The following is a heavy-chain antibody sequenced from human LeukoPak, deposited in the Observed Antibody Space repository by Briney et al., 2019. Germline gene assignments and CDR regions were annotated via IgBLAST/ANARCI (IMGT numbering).Heavy chain of an antibody. Sequence: GGSLRLSCAASGFTFSSYAMSWVRQAPGKGLEWVSAISGSGGSTYYADSVKGRFTISRDNAKNSLYLQMNSLRAEDTAVYYCARGPLAVAGAFDIWGQGTMVTVSS. J-gene: IGHJ3*02. CDR2: ISGSGGST. CDR1: GFTFSSYA. D-gene: IGHD6-19*01. V-gene: IGHV3-23*01. CDR3: ARGPLAVAGAFDI.